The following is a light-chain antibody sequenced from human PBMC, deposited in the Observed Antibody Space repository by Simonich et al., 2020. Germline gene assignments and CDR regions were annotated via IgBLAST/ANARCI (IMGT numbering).Light chain of an antibody. Sequence: DIVMTQSPDSLAVSLGERATINCKSSQSVLYSSNNKNYLACYQQKPGQPHKLLIYWASTRGSGVPDRCSGSGSGTDFTLTISSLQAEDVAVYYCQQYYSTPPAFGQGTKLEIK. V-gene: IGKV4-1*01. CDR1: QSVLYSSNNKNY. CDR3: QQYYSTPPA. J-gene: IGKJ2*01. CDR2: WAS.